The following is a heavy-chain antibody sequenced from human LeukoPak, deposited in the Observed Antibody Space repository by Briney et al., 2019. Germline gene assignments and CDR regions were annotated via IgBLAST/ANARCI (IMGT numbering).Heavy chain of an antibody. CDR1: GFLLSTSGMC. CDR2: IDWDDDK. CDR3: ARSTRDGGSTYFDY. V-gene: IGHV2-70*01. D-gene: IGHD4-23*01. Sequence: ESGPALVKPTQTLTLTCTFSGFLLSTSGMCVSWIRQPPGKALEWLALIDWDDDKYYNTSLKTRLTISKDTSKNQVVLTMTNMDHVDTASYYCARSTRDGGSTYFDYWGQGTLVTVPS. J-gene: IGHJ4*02.